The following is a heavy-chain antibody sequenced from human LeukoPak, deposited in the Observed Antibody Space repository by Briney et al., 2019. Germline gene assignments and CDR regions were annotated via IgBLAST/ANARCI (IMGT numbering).Heavy chain of an antibody. J-gene: IGHJ4*02. Sequence: GGSLRLSCAAFGFTFSSYGMHWVRQAPGKGLEWVALIWYDGSNKYYTDSVKGRLTISRDNSKNTLYLQMNSLRAEDTAIYYCAREGPRGNSQFDYWGQGTLVTVSS. CDR2: IWYDGSNK. V-gene: IGHV3-33*01. CDR3: AREGPRGNSQFDY. CDR1: GFTFSSYG. D-gene: IGHD2/OR15-2a*01.